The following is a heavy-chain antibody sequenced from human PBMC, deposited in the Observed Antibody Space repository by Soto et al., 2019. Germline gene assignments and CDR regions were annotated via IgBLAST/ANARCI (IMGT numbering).Heavy chain of an antibody. V-gene: IGHV3-30-3*01. D-gene: IGHD1-1*01. CDR2: ISYDGSNK. J-gene: IGHJ4*02. Sequence: GGSLRLSCAASGFPFSSYSMHWVRQAPGKGLEWVAVISYDGSNKYYADSVKGRFTISRDNSKNTLYLQMNSLRAEDTAVYYCARGEEYKSLYYFDYWGQGTLVTVSS. CDR1: GFPFSSYS. CDR3: ARGEEYKSLYYFDY.